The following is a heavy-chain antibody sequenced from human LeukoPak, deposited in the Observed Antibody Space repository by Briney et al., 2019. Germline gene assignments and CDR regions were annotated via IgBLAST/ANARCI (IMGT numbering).Heavy chain of an antibody. D-gene: IGHD1-1*01. CDR3: ARDGNLDRAFDY. CDR1: GFTFSSWW. J-gene: IGHJ4*02. CDR2: IKKDGREK. V-gene: IGHV3-7*01. Sequence: GGSLRLSCAASGFTFSSWWMSWVRQAPGKGLEWVANIKKDGREKYYVDSVKGRFTISRDNAKNSLYLQMNSLRAEDTAVYYCARDGNLDRAFDYWGQGTLVTVSS.